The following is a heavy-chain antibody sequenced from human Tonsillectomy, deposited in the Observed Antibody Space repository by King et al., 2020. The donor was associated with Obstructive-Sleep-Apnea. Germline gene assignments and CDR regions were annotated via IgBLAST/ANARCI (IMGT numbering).Heavy chain of an antibody. CDR3: ARDAYTAMVSSNLDY. D-gene: IGHD5-18*01. CDR1: GFTFSSYA. Sequence: VQLVESGGGVVQPGRSLRLSCAASGFTFSSYAMHWVRQAPGKGLEWVAVISYDGSNKYYADSVKGRFTISRDNSKKTLYLQMNSLRAEDTAVYYCARDAYTAMVSSNLDYWGQGTLVTVSS. J-gene: IGHJ4*02. CDR2: ISYDGSNK. V-gene: IGHV3-30*04.